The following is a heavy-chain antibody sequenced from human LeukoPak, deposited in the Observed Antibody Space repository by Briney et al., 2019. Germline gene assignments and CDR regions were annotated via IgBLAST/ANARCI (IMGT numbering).Heavy chain of an antibody. CDR3: ARDPFLGLALFDH. CDR1: VYTFTGYY. J-gene: IGHJ4*02. V-gene: IGHV1-2*02. Sequence: ASVKVSCKASVYTFTGYYMHWVRQAPGQGLEWMGWINPNSGGTNYAQKFQGRVTMTRDTSISTAYMELSRLRSDDTAVYYCARDPFLGLALFDHWGQGTLVTVSS. CDR2: INPNSGGT. D-gene: IGHD3-3*02.